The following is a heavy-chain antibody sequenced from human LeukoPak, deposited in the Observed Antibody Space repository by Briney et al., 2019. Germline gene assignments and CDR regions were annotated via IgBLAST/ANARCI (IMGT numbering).Heavy chain of an antibody. CDR2: INTNTGNP. V-gene: IGHV7-4-1*02. CDR3: ARDYTLTLGTTTYFQH. Sequence: ASVKVSCKASGYIFDIYALIWVRQAPGQGLELMGWINTNTGNPTYAQGFTGRFVFSLDTSVSTAYLQINSLKAEDTAVYYCARDYTLTLGTTTYFQHWGQGTLVTVSS. CDR1: GYIFDIYA. J-gene: IGHJ1*01. D-gene: IGHD1-7*01.